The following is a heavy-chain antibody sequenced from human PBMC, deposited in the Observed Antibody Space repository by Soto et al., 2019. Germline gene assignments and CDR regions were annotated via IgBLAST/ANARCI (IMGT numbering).Heavy chain of an antibody. CDR3: ARGAQDIVVVPAASFDY. CDR1: GGSFSGYY. V-gene: IGHV4-34*01. D-gene: IGHD2-2*01. CDR2: INHSGST. Sequence: SETLSLTCAVYGGSFSGYYWSWIRQPPGKGLEWIGEINHSGSTNYNPSLKSRVTISVDTSKNQFSLKLSSVTAADTAVYYCARGAQDIVVVPAASFDYWGQGTLVTVSS. J-gene: IGHJ4*02.